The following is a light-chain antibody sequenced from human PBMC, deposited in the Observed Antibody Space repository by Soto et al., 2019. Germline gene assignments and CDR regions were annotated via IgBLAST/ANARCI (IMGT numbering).Light chain of an antibody. J-gene: IGKJ3*01. Sequence: DIQMTQSPSSLSANIGDRVTINCRTSQTIDIYLNWYQQKPGKAPNLLIYAASSLQRGVSSRFSGSGSGTDFTLTIAGLQPEDFGSYYCQQTYTLPFSFGPGTKVDI. CDR3: QQTYTLPFS. CDR2: AAS. CDR1: QTIDIY. V-gene: IGKV1-39*01.